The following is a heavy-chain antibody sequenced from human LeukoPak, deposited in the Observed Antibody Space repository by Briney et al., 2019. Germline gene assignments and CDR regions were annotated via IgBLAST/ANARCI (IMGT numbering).Heavy chain of an antibody. CDR3: ARGDYYDSSGYYRLIDY. J-gene: IGHJ4*02. CDR2: MNPNSGNT. V-gene: IGHV1-8*02. D-gene: IGHD3-22*01. CDR1: GYTFTSYY. Sequence: ASVKVSCKASGYTFTSYYMHWVRQATGQGLEWMGWMNPNSGNTGYAQKFQGRVTMTRNTSISTAYMELSSLRSEDTAVYYCARGDYYDSSGYYRLIDYWGQGTLVTVSS.